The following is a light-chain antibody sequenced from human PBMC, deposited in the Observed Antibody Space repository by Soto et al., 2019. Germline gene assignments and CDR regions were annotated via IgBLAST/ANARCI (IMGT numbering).Light chain of an antibody. CDR2: DFD. J-gene: IGLJ1*01. CDR3: AAWDATLDVYV. Sequence: QSALTQPPSASGTPGQRVTISCSTSSSNLGDNTVNWYQQVPGTAPKLLIYDFDQRPSGVPDRFSGSKSGTSASLAISGLQSEDEADYYCAAWDATLDVYVFGPGTKLTVL. CDR1: SSNLGDNT. V-gene: IGLV1-44*01.